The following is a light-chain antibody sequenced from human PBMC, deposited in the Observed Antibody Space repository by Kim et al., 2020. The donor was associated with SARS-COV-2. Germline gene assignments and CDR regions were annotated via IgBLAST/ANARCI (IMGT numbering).Light chain of an antibody. CDR3: QQYNKWWT. Sequence: IVMTQSPATLSVSPGESATLSCRASQNIDFHLAWYQQKPGQSPRLLIHSGSTRATGVPARFSGSGSGTEFTLTIGSLQSEDFAVYYCQQYNKWWTFGQGTK. CDR1: QNIDFH. CDR2: SGS. V-gene: IGKV3-15*01. J-gene: IGKJ1*01.